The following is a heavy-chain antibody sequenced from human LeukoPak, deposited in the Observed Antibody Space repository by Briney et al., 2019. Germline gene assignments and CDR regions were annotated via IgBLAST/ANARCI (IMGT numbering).Heavy chain of an antibody. V-gene: IGHV3-15*01. CDR1: GLTFSDAW. CDR3: TWMATIFTVDY. D-gene: IGHD5-12*01. Sequence: PGGSLRLSCVLSGLTFSDAWMSWVRQAPGKGLEWVGRIRNDRITDYAAPVQGRFSISRDNSKNTFYMQMNSLRTEDTGMYFCTWMATIFTVDYWGQGTLVTVSS. J-gene: IGHJ4*02. CDR2: IRNDRIT.